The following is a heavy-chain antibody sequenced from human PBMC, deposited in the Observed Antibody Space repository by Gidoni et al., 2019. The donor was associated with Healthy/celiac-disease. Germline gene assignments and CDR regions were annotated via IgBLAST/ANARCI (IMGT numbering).Heavy chain of an antibody. CDR3: ARDEAAAGTGWGSYGMDV. V-gene: IGHV3-30*01. J-gene: IGHJ6*02. D-gene: IGHD6-13*01. Sequence: QVQLVESGGGVVQPGRSLCLSCAASGFTSISYSMHWVRQAPGKGIEWLAVISYDGSNKYYADTVKGRFTISRDNSKNTLYLQMNSLRAEDTAVYDCARDEAAAGTGWGSYGMDVWGQGTTVTVSS. CDR2: ISYDGSNK. CDR1: GFTSISYS.